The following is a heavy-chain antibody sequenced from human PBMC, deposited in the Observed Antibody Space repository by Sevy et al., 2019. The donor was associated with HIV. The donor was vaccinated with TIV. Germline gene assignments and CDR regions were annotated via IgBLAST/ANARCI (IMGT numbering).Heavy chain of an antibody. D-gene: IGHD3-10*01. Sequence: GESLKISCKGSGYSFTSYWIGWVRQMPGKGLEWMGIIYPGDFDTRYSPSFQGQVTISADKSIGTAYLQFSSLKASDTATYHCARPHYFGSRSYYPFAYWGQGTRVTVPS. V-gene: IGHV5-51*01. CDR1: GYSFTSYW. CDR3: ARPHYFGSRSYYPFAY. CDR2: IYPGDFDT. J-gene: IGHJ4*02.